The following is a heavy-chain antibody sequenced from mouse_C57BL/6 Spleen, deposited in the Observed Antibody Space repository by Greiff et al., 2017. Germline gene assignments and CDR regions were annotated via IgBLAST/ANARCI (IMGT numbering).Heavy chain of an antibody. CDR2: IDPSDSET. Sequence: QVQLQQPGAELVRPGSSVKLSCKASGYTFTSYWMHWVKQRPIQGLEWIGNIDPSDSETHYNQKFKDKATLTVDKSSSTAYMQLSSLTSEDSAVYYCARDGDYDGFAYWGQGTLVTVSA. V-gene: IGHV1-52*01. CDR1: GYTFTSYW. CDR3: ARDGDYDGFAY. D-gene: IGHD2-4*01. J-gene: IGHJ3*01.